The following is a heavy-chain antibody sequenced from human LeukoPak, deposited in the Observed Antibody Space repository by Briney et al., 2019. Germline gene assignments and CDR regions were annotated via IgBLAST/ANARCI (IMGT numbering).Heavy chain of an antibody. CDR3: ARGYSSLAKFDP. J-gene: IGHJ5*02. CDR1: GYIYTGYW. V-gene: IGHV5-51*01. CDR2: IYPGDSDT. D-gene: IGHD6-19*01. Sequence: GESLKISCKASGYIYTGYWIGWVRQMPGKGLEWMGIIYPGDSDTRYSPSFQGQVTMSADKSINTAYLQWSSLKASDTAIYYCARGYSSLAKFDPWGQGTLVTVSS.